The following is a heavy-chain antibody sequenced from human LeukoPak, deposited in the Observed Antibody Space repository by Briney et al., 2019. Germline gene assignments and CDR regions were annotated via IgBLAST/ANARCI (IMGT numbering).Heavy chain of an antibody. J-gene: IGHJ4*02. CDR3: ARVYYYDSSGYTFDY. V-gene: IGHV1-8*03. D-gene: IGHD3-22*01. CDR1: GGTFSSYA. Sequence: ASVKVSCKASGGTFSSYAINWVRQATGQGLEWMGWMNPNSGNTGYAQKFQGRVTITRNTSISTAYMELSSLRSEDTAVYYCARVYYYDSSGYTFDYWGQGTLVTVSS. CDR2: MNPNSGNT.